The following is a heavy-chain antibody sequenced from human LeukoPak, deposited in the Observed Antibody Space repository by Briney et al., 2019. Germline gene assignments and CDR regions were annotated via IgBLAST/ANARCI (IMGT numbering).Heavy chain of an antibody. V-gene: IGHV3-33*01. Sequence: GGSLRLSCAASGFTFGSYGMHWVPQAPGKGLEWVAVIWYDGSNKYYADYVKGRFTISRDNSKNTLYLQMNSLRAEDTAVYYCARDLTAAAGGVDYWGQGTLVTVSS. CDR3: ARDLTAAAGGVDY. CDR1: GFTFGSYG. J-gene: IGHJ4*02. CDR2: IWYDGSNK. D-gene: IGHD6-13*01.